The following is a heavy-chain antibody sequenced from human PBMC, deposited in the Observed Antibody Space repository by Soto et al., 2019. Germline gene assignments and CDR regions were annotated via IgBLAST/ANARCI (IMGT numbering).Heavy chain of an antibody. CDR2: INPSGGRT. CDR3: ARGLFSGTSYSGGWYFFDY. D-gene: IGHD3-10*01. J-gene: IGHJ4*02. Sequence: ASVKVSCKASGYILSSYNMHWVRQAPGQGLEWMGIINPSGGRTSYAQKFQDRVTMTRDTSNNEIFLDLRSVTAADTAVYYCARGLFSGTSYSGGWYFFDYWGQGIQVTVSS. V-gene: IGHV1-46*01. CDR1: GYILSSYN.